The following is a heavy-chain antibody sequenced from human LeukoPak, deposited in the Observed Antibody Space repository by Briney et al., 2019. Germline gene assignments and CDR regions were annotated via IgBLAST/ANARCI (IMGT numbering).Heavy chain of an antibody. D-gene: IGHD3-16*01. J-gene: IGHJ3*02. CDR2: ISYDGSNK. CDR3: ARGGGKGDSFDI. Sequence: GGSLRLSCAASGFTFSSYGMHWVRQAPGKGLEWVAVISYDGSNKYYADSVKGRFTISREVSKNTLHLEMNSLRAEDTAVYYCARGGGKGDSFDIWGQGTMVTVSS. CDR1: GFTFSSYG. V-gene: IGHV3-30*03.